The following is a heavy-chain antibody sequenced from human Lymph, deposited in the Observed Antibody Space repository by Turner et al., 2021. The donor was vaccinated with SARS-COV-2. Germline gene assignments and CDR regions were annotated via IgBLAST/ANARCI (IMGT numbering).Heavy chain of an antibody. CDR1: GFTVSSIY. J-gene: IGHJ4*02. CDR2: IYSDGST. V-gene: IGHV3-66*01. CDR3: ARDMREGSLGFDY. Sequence: EVRLVESGGGLVQPGGSLRLPCAASGFTVSSIYMTWVRQAPGKGLEWVSVIYSDGSTSYADSVKGRFTISRDISKNTLYLQMNSLRAEDTAVYFCARDMREGSLGFDYWGQGTLVTVSS. D-gene: IGHD2-15*01.